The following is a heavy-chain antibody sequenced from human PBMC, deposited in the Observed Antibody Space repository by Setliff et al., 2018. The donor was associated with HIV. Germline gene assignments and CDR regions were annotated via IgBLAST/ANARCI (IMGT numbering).Heavy chain of an antibody. J-gene: IGHJ6*02. V-gene: IGHV4-61*09. D-gene: IGHD1-26*01. CDR3: ARVKGGSYSYYYYGMDV. Sequence: SETLSLTCTVSGDSISSGSHYWSWIRQPAGKGLEWIGHIYTGGNANYNPSLQSRVTISVDTSKNHFSLQLSSVTAADTAVYYCARVKGGSYSYYYYGMDVWGQGTTVTVSS. CDR1: GDSISSGSHY. CDR2: IYTGGNA.